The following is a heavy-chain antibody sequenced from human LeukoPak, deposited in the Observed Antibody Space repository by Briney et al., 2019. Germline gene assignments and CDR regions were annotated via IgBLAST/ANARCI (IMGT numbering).Heavy chain of an antibody. CDR2: INADGSTT. CDR1: GFTFGNSW. CDR3: IVVVEPPDSDGFDV. D-gene: IGHD1-14*01. J-gene: IGHJ3*01. V-gene: IGHV3-74*01. Sequence: PGGSLRLSCAASGFTFGNSWVPWVRQAPGKGLVWVSLINADGSTTGYAASVKGRFTISRDNARNTLSLEMNSLTIEDTAVYYCIVVVEPPDSDGFDVWGQGTMITVSS.